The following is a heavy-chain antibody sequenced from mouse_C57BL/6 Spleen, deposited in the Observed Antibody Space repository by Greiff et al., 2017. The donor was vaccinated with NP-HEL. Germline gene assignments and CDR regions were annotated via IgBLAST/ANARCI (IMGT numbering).Heavy chain of an antibody. D-gene: IGHD1-1*01. V-gene: IGHV1-80*01. CDR2: IYPGDGDT. CDR1: GYAFSSYW. CDR3: ARYYYGSSYVDY. J-gene: IGHJ2*01. Sequence: VKLMESGAELVKPGASVKISCKASGYAFSSYWMNWVKQRPGKGLEWIGQIYPGDGDTNYNGKFKGKATLTADKSSSTAYMQLSSLTSEDSAVYFCARYYYGSSYVDYWGQGTTLTVSS.